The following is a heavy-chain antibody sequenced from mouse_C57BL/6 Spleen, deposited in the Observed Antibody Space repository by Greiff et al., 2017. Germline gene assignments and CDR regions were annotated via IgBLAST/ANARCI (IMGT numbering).Heavy chain of an antibody. CDR1: GYTFTSYW. J-gene: IGHJ4*01. D-gene: IGHD2-1*01. Sequence: VQLQQPGAELVRPGSSVKLSCKASGYTFTSYWMHWVKQRPIQGLEWIGNIDPSDSETHYNQKFKDKATLTVDKSSSTAYMQLSSLTSEDSAVYYCARGYGNYEGVDDWGQGTSVTVSS. V-gene: IGHV1-52*01. CDR2: IDPSDSET. CDR3: ARGYGNYEGVDD.